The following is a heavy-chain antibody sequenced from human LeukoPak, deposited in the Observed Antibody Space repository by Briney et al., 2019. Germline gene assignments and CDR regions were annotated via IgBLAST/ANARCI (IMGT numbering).Heavy chain of an antibody. CDR3: ARKKGTNRGSTSCYGGYYFDY. Sequence: SETLSLTCTVSGDSIRSSNYYWGWIRQPPGKGLEWIGSIYYSGNTNYNPPLKSRVTISVDTSKNQFSLKLSSVTAADTAVYYCARKKGTNRGSTSCYGGYYFDYWGQGTLVTVSS. V-gene: IGHV4-39*01. D-gene: IGHD2-2*01. J-gene: IGHJ4*02. CDR2: IYYSGNT. CDR1: GDSIRSSNYY.